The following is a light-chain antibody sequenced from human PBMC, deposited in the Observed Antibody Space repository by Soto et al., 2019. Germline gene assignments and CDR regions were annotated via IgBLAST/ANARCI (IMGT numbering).Light chain of an antibody. CDR3: QQYVTSSPRT. CDR1: PSVTNY. Sequence: EIALTQSPATLSLSPGERATLSCSSSPSVTNYLAWYHQKPGQPPRLLIYGAFNRAAGIPARFSGSGSGTDFTLTIIRLEPEDFAVYYCQQYVTSSPRTFGQGTKVDIK. J-gene: IGKJ1*01. V-gene: IGKV3-11*01. CDR2: GAF.